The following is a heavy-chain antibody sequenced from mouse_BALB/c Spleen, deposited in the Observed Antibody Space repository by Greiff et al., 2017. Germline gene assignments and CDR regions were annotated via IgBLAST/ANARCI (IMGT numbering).Heavy chain of an antibody. V-gene: IGHV1-9*01. CDR1: GYTFSSYW. CDR3: AKVYGSWRYFDY. D-gene: IGHD1-1*01. Sequence: QVQLQQSGAELMKPGASVKISCKATGYTFSSYWIEWVKQRPGHGLEWIGEILPGSGSTNYNEKFKGKATFTADTSSNTAYMQLSSLTSEDSAVYYCAKVYGSWRYFDYWGQGTTLTVSS. J-gene: IGHJ2*01. CDR2: ILPGSGST.